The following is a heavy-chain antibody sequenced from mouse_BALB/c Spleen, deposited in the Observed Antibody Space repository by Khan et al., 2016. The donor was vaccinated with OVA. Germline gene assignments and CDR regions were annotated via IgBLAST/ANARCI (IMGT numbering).Heavy chain of an antibody. Sequence: EVQLVESGPGLVKPSQSLSLTCTVTGYSITSDYAWNWIRQFPGNKLEWMGYISYSGSTSYNPSLKSRISITRDTSKNQFFLQLNSVTTEVTAKDYCASGVNYEWFDYWGQGTLVTVSA. J-gene: IGHJ3*01. CDR2: ISYSGST. CDR3: ASGVNYEWFDY. CDR1: GYSITSDYA. V-gene: IGHV3-2*02. D-gene: IGHD2-4*01.